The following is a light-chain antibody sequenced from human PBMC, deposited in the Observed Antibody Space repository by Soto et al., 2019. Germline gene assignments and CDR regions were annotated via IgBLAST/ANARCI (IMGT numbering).Light chain of an antibody. Sequence: DIQMTQSPSSLSASVGERVTITCRASQSISTHLNWYQQKSGKPPKLLIYAASSLQSGVPSRFSGGGSGTDLTLTISSLQPEDSATYYCQQSYSSPITFGHGTRLEIK. CDR3: QQSYSSPIT. CDR1: QSISTH. CDR2: AAS. J-gene: IGKJ5*01. V-gene: IGKV1-39*01.